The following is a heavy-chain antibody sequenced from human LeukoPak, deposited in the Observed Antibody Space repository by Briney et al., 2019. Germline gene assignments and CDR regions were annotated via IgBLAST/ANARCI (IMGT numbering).Heavy chain of an antibody. Sequence: SVKVSCKASGGTFTSYAISWVRQAPGQGLEWMGGIIPIFGTANYAQKFQGRVTITADESTSTAYMELSSLRSEDTAEYYCARKLGFVGSYHLFGPWGQGTLGTLSP. J-gene: IGHJ5*02. CDR1: GGTFTSYA. CDR3: ARKLGFVGSYHLFGP. V-gene: IGHV1-69*01. D-gene: IGHD3-10*01. CDR2: IIPIFGTA.